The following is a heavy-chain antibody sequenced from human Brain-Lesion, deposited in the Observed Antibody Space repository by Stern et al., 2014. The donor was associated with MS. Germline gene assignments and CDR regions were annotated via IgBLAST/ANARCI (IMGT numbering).Heavy chain of an antibody. CDR3: ASGYRIFDY. D-gene: IGHD5-18*01. CDR2: IHPSGSA. CDR1: GGSISSGSDY. J-gene: IGHJ4*02. Sequence: QVQLQESGPGLVKPSQTLSLTCTVSGGSISSGSDYWSWIRQPVGKGLEWIGRIHPSGSAFYTPSLKSRFTISTDPSMNQFSLELNSATAADTAIYYCASGYRIFDYWGQGILVTVSS. V-gene: IGHV4-61*02.